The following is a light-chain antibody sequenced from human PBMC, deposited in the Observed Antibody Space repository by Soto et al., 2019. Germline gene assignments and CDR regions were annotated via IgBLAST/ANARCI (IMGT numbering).Light chain of an antibody. CDR3: SSYTVSSSQFV. CDR2: HVN. Sequence: QSALTQPASVSGSPGQSITISCTGISSDVGAYKYVSWYVQRPGKAPKVVIYHVNNRPSRVSSRFSASKSGDTATLTISGPQTEDEGDYYCSSYTVSSSQFVFGGGTKLTVL. J-gene: IGLJ1*01. CDR1: SSDVGAYKY. V-gene: IGLV2-14*01.